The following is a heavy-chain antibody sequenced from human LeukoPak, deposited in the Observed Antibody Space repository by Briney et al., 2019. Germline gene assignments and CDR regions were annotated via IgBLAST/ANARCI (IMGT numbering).Heavy chain of an antibody. J-gene: IGHJ4*02. D-gene: IGHD3-22*01. Sequence: SETLSLTCAVYGGSFSGYYWSWIRQPPGKGLEWIGEINHSGSTNYNPSLKSRVTISVDTSKNQFSLKLSSVTAADTAVYYCARSYYDSSGYFRKPFDYWGQGTLVTVSS. V-gene: IGHV4-34*01. CDR3: ARSYYDSSGYFRKPFDY. CDR2: INHSGST. CDR1: GGSFSGYY.